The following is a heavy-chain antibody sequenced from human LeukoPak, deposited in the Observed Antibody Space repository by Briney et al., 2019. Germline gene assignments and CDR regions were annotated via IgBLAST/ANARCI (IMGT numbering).Heavy chain of an antibody. CDR3: ARDHDYGDRRGVFDI. CDR1: GGTFSSYA. J-gene: IGHJ3*02. CDR2: IIPIFGTA. V-gene: IGHV1-69*06. Sequence: SVKVSCKASGGTFSSYAISWVRQAPGQGLEWMGGIIPIFGTANYAQKFQGRVTITADKSTSTAYMELSSLRSEDTAVYYCARDHDYGDRRGVFDIWGQGTMVTVSS. D-gene: IGHD4-17*01.